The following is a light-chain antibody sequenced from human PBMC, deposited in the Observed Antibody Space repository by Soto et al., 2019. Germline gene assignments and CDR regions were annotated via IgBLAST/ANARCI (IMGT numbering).Light chain of an antibody. CDR1: QSISSW. Sequence: DIQMTQSPSTLSASVGDRLTITCRASQSISSWLAWYQQKPGKAPKLLIYDASSLESGVPSRFSGSGSGTEFTLTISSLQPDDFATYYCQQYNSYPRTVGQGTKVDIK. CDR3: QQYNSYPRT. J-gene: IGKJ1*01. V-gene: IGKV1-5*01. CDR2: DAS.